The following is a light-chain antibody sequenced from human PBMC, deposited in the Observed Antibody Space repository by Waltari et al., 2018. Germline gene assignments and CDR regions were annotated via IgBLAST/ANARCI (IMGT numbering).Light chain of an antibody. Sequence: QSVLTQPASVSGSPGQTITISCAGSSDDIGAYNYVCWYQQQPGKAPKLLIYDVNQRPSGVSDRFSGSKSGNTASLTISGLQAEDDADYYCNSYSSSTSFDYVFGSGTKVTVL. CDR1: SDDIGAYNY. J-gene: IGLJ1*01. V-gene: IGLV2-14*03. CDR2: DVN. CDR3: NSYSSSTSFDYV.